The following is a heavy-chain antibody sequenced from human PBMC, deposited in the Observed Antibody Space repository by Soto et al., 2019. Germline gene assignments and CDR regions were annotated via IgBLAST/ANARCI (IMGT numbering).Heavy chain of an antibody. D-gene: IGHD3-9*01. CDR2: ISSSSSTI. CDR3: ARVGNDILTGYSYYFDY. J-gene: IGHJ4*02. V-gene: IGHV3-48*02. Sequence: GGSLRLSCAASGFTFSSYSMNWVRQAPGKGLEWVSYISSSSSTIYYADSVKGRFTISRDNAKNSLYLQMNSLRDEDTAVYYCARVGNDILTGYSYYFDYWGQGTLVTV. CDR1: GFTFSSYS.